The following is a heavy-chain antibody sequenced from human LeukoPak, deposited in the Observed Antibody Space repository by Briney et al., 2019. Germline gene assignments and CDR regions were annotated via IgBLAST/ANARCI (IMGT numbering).Heavy chain of an antibody. D-gene: IGHD3-3*01. J-gene: IGHJ2*01. Sequence: GGSLRLSCAASGFTFSSYAMTWVRQAPGKGLEWVSAISGSGTYTYYADSVKGRFTISRDNSKNTLYLQMNSLRAEDTAVYYCAKVRPGPNYDFWSGPVWYFDLWGRGTLVTVSS. V-gene: IGHV3-23*01. CDR2: ISGSGTYT. CDR1: GFTFSSYA. CDR3: AKVRPGPNYDFWSGPVWYFDL.